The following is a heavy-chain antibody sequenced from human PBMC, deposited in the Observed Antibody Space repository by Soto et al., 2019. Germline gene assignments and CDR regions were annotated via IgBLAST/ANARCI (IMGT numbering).Heavy chain of an antibody. CDR2: IRSKANNYAT. CDR3: TRDALQYCGGGCCLLPDFDL. V-gene: IGHV3-73*02. CDR1: GFTFSGSA. Sequence: EVQLVESGGGLVQPGGSLKLSCAASGFTFSGSAMHWVRQASGKGLEWVGRIRSKANNYATAYAASGKGRFTIPRDNPKNTTYLQMSSLKTEDTAVYSCTRDALQYCGGGCCLLPDFDLWGRGTLGTVSS. D-gene: IGHD2-21*02. J-gene: IGHJ2*01.